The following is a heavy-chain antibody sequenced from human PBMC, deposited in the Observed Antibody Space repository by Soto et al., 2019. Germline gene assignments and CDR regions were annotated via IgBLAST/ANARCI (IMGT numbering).Heavy chain of an antibody. CDR3: ARDGPQGWSDY. CDR2: IYYSGST. CDR1: GGSISSYY. V-gene: IGHV4-59*01. J-gene: IGHJ4*02. D-gene: IGHD2-15*01. Sequence: QVQLQESGPGLVKPSETLSLTCTVSGGSISSYYWSWIRQPPGKGLEWIGYIYYSGSTNYNPSLKSRVTISVDTSKNQFSLKLSSVTAADTAVYYCARDGPQGWSDYWGQGTLVTVSS.